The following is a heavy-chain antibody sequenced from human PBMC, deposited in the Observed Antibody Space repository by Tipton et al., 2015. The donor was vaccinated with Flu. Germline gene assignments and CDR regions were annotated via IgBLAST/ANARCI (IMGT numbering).Heavy chain of an antibody. CDR1: GFTLRDHW. J-gene: IGHJ6*02. V-gene: IGHV3-7*01. CDR3: AGGHYGVDV. Sequence: SLRLSCAVSGFTLRDHWMTWVRQAQGRGLEWVSYISPDGSEKNYLDSVRGRFSVSRDNGGNTVYPQMNSLRAEDTAVYYCAGGHYGVDVWGQGTTVTVS. CDR2: ISPDGSEK.